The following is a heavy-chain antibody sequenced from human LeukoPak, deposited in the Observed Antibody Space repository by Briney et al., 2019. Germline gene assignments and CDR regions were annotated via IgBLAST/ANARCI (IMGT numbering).Heavy chain of an antibody. D-gene: IGHD2-15*01. V-gene: IGHV3-53*01. CDR1: GFTVSSNY. CDR3: AGGVARYYFDY. Sequence: GGSLRLSCAASGFTVSSNYMSWVRQAPGKGLEWVSIIYSGGSTYYADSVKGRFTISRDSSRNTLYLQMNSLRAEDTAVYYCAGGVARYYFDYWGQGTLVTVSS. CDR2: IYSGGST. J-gene: IGHJ4*02.